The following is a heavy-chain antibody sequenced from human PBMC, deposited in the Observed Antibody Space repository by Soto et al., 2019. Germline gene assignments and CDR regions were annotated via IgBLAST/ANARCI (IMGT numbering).Heavy chain of an antibody. D-gene: IGHD3-22*01. V-gene: IGHV3-23*01. CDR2: LSGSATNT. CDR1: GFTFGNYA. Sequence: GGSLRLSCEASGFTFGNYAMTWVRQGPGKGLEWVSALSGSATNTYYADSVKGRFTISRDNSKNTLYLQMNSLRAEDTAVYYCAKDPSMRAPAHWGQGTLVTVSS. J-gene: IGHJ4*02. CDR3: AKDPSMRAPAH.